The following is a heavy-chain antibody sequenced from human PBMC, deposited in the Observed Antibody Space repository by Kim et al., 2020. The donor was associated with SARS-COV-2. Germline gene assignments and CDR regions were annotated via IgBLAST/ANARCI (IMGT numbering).Heavy chain of an antibody. CDR1: GYSFTSYW. D-gene: IGHD6-6*01. V-gene: IGHV5-10-1*01. Sequence: GESLKISCKGSGYSFTSYWISWVRQMPGKGLEWMGRIDPSDSYTNYSPSFQGHVTISADKSISTAYLQWSSLKASDTAMYYCARLKRESIAARRSSYWYFDLWGRGTLVTVSS. CDR3: ARLKRESIAARRSSYWYFDL. J-gene: IGHJ2*01. CDR2: IDPSDSYT.